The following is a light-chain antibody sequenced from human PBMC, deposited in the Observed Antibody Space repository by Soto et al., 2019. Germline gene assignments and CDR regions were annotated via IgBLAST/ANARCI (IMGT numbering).Light chain of an antibody. CDR2: GAS. J-gene: IGKJ2*01. Sequence: EIVLTQSPGTLSLSPGERAILSCRASQSVNNNYLAWYQQKPGQAPRLLIYGASRRATGIPDRFSGSGSETDFTLTISRLEPEDFAVYYWQRYGRSPRTFGQGTKLEIK. CDR3: QRYGRSPRT. CDR1: QSVNNNY. V-gene: IGKV3-20*01.